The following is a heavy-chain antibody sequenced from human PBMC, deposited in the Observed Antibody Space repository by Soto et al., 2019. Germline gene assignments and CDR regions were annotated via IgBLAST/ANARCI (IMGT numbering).Heavy chain of an antibody. V-gene: IGHV3-48*02. CDR2: ITQPSSTM. D-gene: IGHD3-3*01. J-gene: IGHJ3*02. CDR3: AADRDFAFNI. CDR1: GFTFSSYT. Sequence: GGSLRLSCAASGFTFSSYTMNWVRQAPGKGLEWISYITQPSSTMYYADSVKGRFTISRDNAKSSLYLQMNSLRDEDTAVYYCAADRDFAFNIWGQGTMVTVSS.